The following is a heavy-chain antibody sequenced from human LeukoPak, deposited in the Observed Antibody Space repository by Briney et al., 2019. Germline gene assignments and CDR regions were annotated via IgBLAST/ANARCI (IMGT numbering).Heavy chain of an antibody. J-gene: IGHJ5*02. CDR2: INTNTGNP. CDR3: ARSATTTVTTHNWFDP. CDR1: GYTFTSYA. D-gene: IGHD4-17*01. V-gene: IGHV7-4-1*02. Sequence: ASVKVSCKASGYTFTSYAMNWVRQAPGQGLEWMGWINTNTGNPTYAQGFTGRFVFSLDTSVSTAYLQISSLKAEDTAVYYCARSATTTVTTHNWFDPWGQGTLVTVSS.